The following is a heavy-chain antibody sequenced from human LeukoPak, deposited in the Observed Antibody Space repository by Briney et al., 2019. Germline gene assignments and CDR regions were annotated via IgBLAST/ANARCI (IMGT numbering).Heavy chain of an antibody. CDR3: ARDTSPYYYDSSGVYYSDY. CDR1: GYTFTGYY. CDR2: INPNSGGT. V-gene: IGHV1-2*02. D-gene: IGHD3-22*01. J-gene: IGHJ4*02. Sequence: APVKVSCNASGYTFTGYYMHWVRQAPGQGLEWLGWINPNSGGTNYAQKFQGRVTMTRDTSISTAYMELRSLRSDDTAVYYCARDTSPYYYDSSGVYYSDYWGQGTLVTVSS.